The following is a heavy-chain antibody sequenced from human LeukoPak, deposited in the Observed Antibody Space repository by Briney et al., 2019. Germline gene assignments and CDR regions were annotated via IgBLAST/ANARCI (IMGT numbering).Heavy chain of an antibody. Sequence: GGSLRLSCVASGFIFSRYGMHWVRHAPGKGLEYVSAISNSGGSTYYANSVKGRFTISRDNSKNTLYLQMGSLRGGDMAVYYCARGLITGAAGAYYYYGMDVWGQGTTVTVSS. CDR1: GFIFSRYG. CDR3: ARGLITGAAGAYYYYGMDV. V-gene: IGHV3-64*01. J-gene: IGHJ6*02. CDR2: ISNSGGST. D-gene: IGHD6-13*01.